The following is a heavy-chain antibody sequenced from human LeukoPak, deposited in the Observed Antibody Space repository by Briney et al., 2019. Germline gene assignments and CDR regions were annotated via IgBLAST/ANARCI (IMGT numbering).Heavy chain of an antibody. CDR2: ISSSSSYI. Sequence: SGGSLRLSCAASGITFNSYTMNWVRQAPGKGLEWVSSISSSSSYIYYAASVKGRFTISRDNAKNSLYLQMNRLRAEDTAVYYCARERQLERLAFGKEGSALDYWGQGTLVTVSS. D-gene: IGHD1-1*01. CDR1: GITFNSYT. CDR3: ARERQLERLAFGKEGSALDY. V-gene: IGHV3-21*01. J-gene: IGHJ4*02.